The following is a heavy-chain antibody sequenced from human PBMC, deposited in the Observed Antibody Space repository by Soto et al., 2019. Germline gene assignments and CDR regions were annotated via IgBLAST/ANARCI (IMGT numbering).Heavy chain of an antibody. CDR2: TYYRSKWSY. V-gene: IGHV6-1*01. D-gene: IGHD1-26*01. Sequence: QVQLQQSGPGLVKPSQTLSLTCAISGDSVSTNGVAWNWLRQSPSRGLEWLGRTYYRSKWSYDYXVXLXXRITINPDTSKNQFSLQLNSVIPEDTAVYYCARGRHSGFDYWGQGTLVTVSS. J-gene: IGHJ4*02. CDR3: ARGRHSGFDY. CDR1: GDSVSTNGVA.